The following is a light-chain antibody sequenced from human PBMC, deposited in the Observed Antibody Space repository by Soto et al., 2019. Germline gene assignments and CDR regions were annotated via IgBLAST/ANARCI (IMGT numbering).Light chain of an antibody. V-gene: IGLV2-14*01. CDR2: AVS. Sequence: QSALTQPASVSGSPGQSITISCTGTSTDVGGSEYVSWYQQHPSKAPKLIISAVSNRPSGVPNRFSASKSGNTASLTISGLQAEDEADYFCASFSSTTTTTVVFGGGTQLTVL. J-gene: IGLJ2*01. CDR3: ASFSSTTTTTVV. CDR1: STDVGGSEY.